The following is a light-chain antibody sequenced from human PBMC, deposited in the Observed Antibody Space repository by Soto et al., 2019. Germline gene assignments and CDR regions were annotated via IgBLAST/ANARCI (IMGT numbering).Light chain of an antibody. J-gene: IGKJ1*01. CDR2: GAS. Sequence: EIVLTQSPGTLSLSPGERATLSCRASQSVSSSYLAWYQQKPGQAPRLLIYGASSRATGIPDRFSGSGSGTDFTLTISRLEPEDFAVYFCQQYGSSLFRRTFGQGTKVEIK. CDR3: QQYGSSLFRRT. V-gene: IGKV3-20*01. CDR1: QSVSSSY.